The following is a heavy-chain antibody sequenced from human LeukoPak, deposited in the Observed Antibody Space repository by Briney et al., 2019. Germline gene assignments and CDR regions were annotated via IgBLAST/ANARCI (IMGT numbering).Heavy chain of an antibody. CDR3: ARLKFYDSSGYSPGYYMDV. D-gene: IGHD3-22*01. CDR1: GASIISYY. V-gene: IGHV4-4*07. J-gene: IGHJ6*03. CDR2: IYPTGIT. Sequence: KPSETLSLTCTVSGASIISYYWSWIRQPAGKGLEWIGRIYPTGITNYNPSLKSRVTMSLDTSKSQFSLQLSSVTAADTAVYYCARLKFYDSSGYSPGYYMDVRGKGTTVTVSS.